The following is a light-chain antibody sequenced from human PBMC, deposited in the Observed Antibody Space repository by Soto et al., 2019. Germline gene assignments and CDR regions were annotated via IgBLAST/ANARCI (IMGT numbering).Light chain of an antibody. CDR1: QSVSSY. CDR2: DAS. V-gene: IGKV3-11*01. Sequence: DIVLTQSPATLSLSPGERATLSCRASQSVSSYLAWYQQKPGQAPRLLIYDASNRATGIPARFSGSGSGTDFTLTISSLEPEDFAVYYCQQRSNWPKTFGQGTKVDI. J-gene: IGKJ1*01. CDR3: QQRSNWPKT.